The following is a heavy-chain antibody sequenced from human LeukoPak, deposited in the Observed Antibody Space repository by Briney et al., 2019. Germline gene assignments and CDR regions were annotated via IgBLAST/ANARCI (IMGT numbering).Heavy chain of an antibody. J-gene: IGHJ3*02. D-gene: IGHD6-19*01. CDR2: IYYSGST. CDR3: ARDRDSSAKGGAFDI. Sequence: SETLSLTCTVSGGSISSYYWSWIRQPPGKGLEWIGYIYYSGSTNYNPSLKSRVTISVDTSKNQFSLKLSSVTAADTAVYYCARDRDSSAKGGAFDIWGQGTMVTVSS. CDR1: GGSISSYY. V-gene: IGHV4-59*01.